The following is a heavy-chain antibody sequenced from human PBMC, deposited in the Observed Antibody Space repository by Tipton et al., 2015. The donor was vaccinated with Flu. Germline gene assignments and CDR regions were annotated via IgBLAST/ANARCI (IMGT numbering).Heavy chain of an antibody. CDR1: GVSMSTYY. D-gene: IGHD4-17*01. CDR2: YYTTGST. Sequence: TLSLTCTFSGVSMSTYYWNWVRQPAGKGLEWIGRYYTTGSTNYNPSLESRVTMSVDTSKNQFSLKVRSVTAADTAIYYCAPDDHGDYGRYFDLWGRGTLVTVS. V-gene: IGHV4-4*07. J-gene: IGHJ2*01. CDR3: APDDHGDYGRYFDL.